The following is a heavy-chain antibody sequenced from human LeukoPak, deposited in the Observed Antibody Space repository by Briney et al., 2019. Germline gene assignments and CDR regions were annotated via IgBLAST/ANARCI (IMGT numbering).Heavy chain of an antibody. J-gene: IGHJ5*02. CDR2: VWYDGIDK. V-gene: IGHV3-33*01. CDR1: GFTFSNYG. CDR3: ARSGYSYGPYNWFDP. Sequence: PGGSLRLSCAASGFTFSNYGMHWVRQAPGKGLEWVAVVWYDGIDKYYADSVKGRFTISRDNSKDTLYLQMNSLRAEDTAVYYCARSGYSYGPYNWFDPWGQGTLVTVSS. D-gene: IGHD5-18*01.